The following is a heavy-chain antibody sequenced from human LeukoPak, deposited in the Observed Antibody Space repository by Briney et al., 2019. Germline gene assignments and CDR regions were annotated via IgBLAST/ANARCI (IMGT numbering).Heavy chain of an antibody. Sequence: SETLSLTCIVSGGSISSGTYYWGWIRQPPGKGLEWIGSIYYSGSTYYNPSLKSRVTISVDTSKNQFSLKLSSVTAADAAVYYCARRVAVTGIYCFDHWGQGTPVTVSS. CDR2: IYYSGST. CDR1: GGSISSGTYY. CDR3: ARRVAVTGIYCFDH. D-gene: IGHD6-19*01. J-gene: IGHJ4*02. V-gene: IGHV4-39*01.